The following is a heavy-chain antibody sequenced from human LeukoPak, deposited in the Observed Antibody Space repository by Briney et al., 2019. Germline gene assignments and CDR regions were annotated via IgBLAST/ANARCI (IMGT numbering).Heavy chain of an antibody. J-gene: IGHJ5*02. D-gene: IGHD6-13*01. Sequence: SQTLSLTCAISGDSVSSNSAAWNWIRQSPSRGLEWLGRTYYRSKWYNDYAVSVKSRITINPDTSKNQFSLQLNSVTPEDTAVYYCARVLAAAAGSYNWFDPWGQGTLVTVSS. CDR3: ARVLAAAAGSYNWFDP. V-gene: IGHV6-1*01. CDR2: TYYRSKWYN. CDR1: GDSVSSNSAA.